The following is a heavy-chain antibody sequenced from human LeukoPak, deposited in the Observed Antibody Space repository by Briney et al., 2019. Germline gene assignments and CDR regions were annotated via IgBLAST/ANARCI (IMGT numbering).Heavy chain of an antibody. CDR1: GFTFDDYA. Sequence: GGSLRLSCAASGFTFDDYAMHWVRQAPGKGVEWVSGISWNSGSIGYADSVKGRFTISRDNAKNSLYLQMNSLRAEDTALYYCAKSAVSGDYPYYYYYGMDVWGQGTTVTVSS. J-gene: IGHJ6*02. V-gene: IGHV3-9*01. D-gene: IGHD4-17*01. CDR2: ISWNSGSI. CDR3: AKSAVSGDYPYYYYYGMDV.